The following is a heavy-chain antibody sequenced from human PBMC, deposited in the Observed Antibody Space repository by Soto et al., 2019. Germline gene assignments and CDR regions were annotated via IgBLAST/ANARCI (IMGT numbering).Heavy chain of an antibody. D-gene: IGHD1-1*01. CDR2: MNSDGSTT. CDR3: ARDGYPAWVYGVDV. J-gene: IGHJ6*02. V-gene: IGHV3-74*01. Sequence: GGSLRLSCAASGFSFSSYWMHWVRQGPGKGLVWVSRMNSDGSTTNYADSVKGRFTISRDNARNTLYLQMNSLRAEDTAVYYCARDGYPAWVYGVDVWGQGTTVTASS. CDR1: GFSFSSYW.